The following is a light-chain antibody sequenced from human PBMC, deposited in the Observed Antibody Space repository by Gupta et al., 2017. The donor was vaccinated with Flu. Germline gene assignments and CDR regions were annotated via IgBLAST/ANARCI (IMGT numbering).Light chain of an antibody. CDR3: QQRSNWPPWT. CDR1: QSISSY. CDR2: DAS. J-gene: IGKJ1*01. Sequence: DRATISCRASQSISSYLAWYQQKPGQAPTLLLYDASNRATCIPARFSGSGSGTDFTLTISSLVPEDFAVYYCQQRSNWPPWTFGQGTKVEIK. V-gene: IGKV3-11*01.